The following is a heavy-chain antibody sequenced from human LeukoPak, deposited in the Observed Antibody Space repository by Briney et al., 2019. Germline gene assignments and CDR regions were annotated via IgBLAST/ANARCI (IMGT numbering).Heavy chain of an antibody. Sequence: GASVKVSCKASGGTFSSYAISWVRQASGQGLEWMGRIIPILGIANYAQKFQGRVTITADKSTSTAYMELSSLRSEDTAVYYCASERVVITFDAFDIWGQGTMVTVTS. V-gene: IGHV1-69*04. J-gene: IGHJ3*02. D-gene: IGHD3-22*01. CDR1: GGTFSSYA. CDR2: IIPILGIA. CDR3: ASERVVITFDAFDI.